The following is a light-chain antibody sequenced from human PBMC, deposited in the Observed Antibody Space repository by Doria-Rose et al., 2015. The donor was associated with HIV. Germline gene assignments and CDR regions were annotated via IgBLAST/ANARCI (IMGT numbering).Light chain of an antibody. CDR1: QGIGSD. Sequence: QSPATLSVSPGERATLSCRASQGIGSDLAWYQQKPGQAPRLLIYRASIRATSIPPRFTGGGSGTEFTLTISSLQSEDFAVYFCQQYSQWPPYTFGQGAKLEVK. CDR3: QQYSQWPPYT. J-gene: IGKJ2*01. CDR2: RAS. V-gene: IGKV3-15*01.